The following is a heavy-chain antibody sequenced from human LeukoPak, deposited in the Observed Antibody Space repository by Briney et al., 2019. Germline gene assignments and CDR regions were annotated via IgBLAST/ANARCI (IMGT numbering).Heavy chain of an antibody. CDR2: VYYTGST. CDR3: ARQRDYGLGWSLGTYSWFDP. D-gene: IGHD4-17*01. J-gene: IGHJ5*02. V-gene: IGHV4-39*01. Sequence: TSETLSLTCAVSGGSISSTSYYWGWIRQPPGKGLEWIGSVYYTGSTYYNPSLKSRVTLSVDTSKNQFSLKLSSVTAADTAVYYCARQRDYGLGWSLGTYSWFDPWGPGTLVTVSS. CDR1: GGSISSTSYY.